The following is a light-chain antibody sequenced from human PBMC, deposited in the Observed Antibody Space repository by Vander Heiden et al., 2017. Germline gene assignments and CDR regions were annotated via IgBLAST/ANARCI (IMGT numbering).Light chain of an antibody. CDR2: GAS. CDR3: QQYGSSPYT. V-gene: IGKV3-20*01. Sequence: EIVLTPSPGTLSLSPGESATLSCSASPSVSSSYLAWYQQKPGQAPRLLIYGASSRATGIPDRFSGSGSGTDFTLTISRLEPEDFAVYYCQQYGSSPYTFGQGTKLEIK. J-gene: IGKJ2*01. CDR1: PSVSSSY.